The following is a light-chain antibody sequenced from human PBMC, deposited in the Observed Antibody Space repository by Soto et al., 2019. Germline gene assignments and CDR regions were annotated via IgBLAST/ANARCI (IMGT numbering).Light chain of an antibody. CDR2: AKS. J-gene: IGKJ1*01. CDR3: QQAHIFPWT. CDR1: QNINIW. Sequence: DIQMTQSPSSMSASVGDRVTITCRASQNINIWLAWYQQKPGKAPKLLIDAKSHLQSGVPSRFSVSGSGTDFTLTINSLQPEDFATYYCQQAHIFPWTFGQGT. V-gene: IGKV1-12*01.